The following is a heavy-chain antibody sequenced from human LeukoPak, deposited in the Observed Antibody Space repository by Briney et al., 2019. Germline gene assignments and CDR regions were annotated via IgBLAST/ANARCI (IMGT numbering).Heavy chain of an antibody. Sequence: GGSLRLSCAASGFTVSSNYMSWVRQAPGKGLEWVSIIYSGGSTYYADSVKGRLTISRDNSKNTLYLQMNSLRAEDTAVYYCASIEWLPYWGQGTLVTVSS. V-gene: IGHV3-66*01. J-gene: IGHJ4*02. D-gene: IGHD5-12*01. CDR3: ASIEWLPY. CDR1: GFTVSSNY. CDR2: IYSGGST.